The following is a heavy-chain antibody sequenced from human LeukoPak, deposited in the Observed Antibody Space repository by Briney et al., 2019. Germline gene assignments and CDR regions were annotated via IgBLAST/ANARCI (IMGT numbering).Heavy chain of an antibody. CDR1: GGSISSSSYS. Sequence: ASETLSLTCTVSGGSISSSSYSWGWIRQPPGKGLEWIGSIYYSGSTYYHPSLKSRVTISVDTSKNRFSLKLSSVTAADTAVYYCARHLTYCSSTSCYLVGRFDYWGQGTLVTVSS. CDR2: IYYSGST. J-gene: IGHJ4*02. D-gene: IGHD2-2*01. CDR3: ARHLTYCSSTSCYLVGRFDY. V-gene: IGHV4-39*01.